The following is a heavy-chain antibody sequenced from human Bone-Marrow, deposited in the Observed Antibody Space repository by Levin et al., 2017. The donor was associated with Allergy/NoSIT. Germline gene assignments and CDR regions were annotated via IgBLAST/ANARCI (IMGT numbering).Heavy chain of an antibody. V-gene: IGHV3-11*05. CDR1: GFTFSNYY. D-gene: IGHD5-24*01. J-gene: IGHJ6*03. CDR3: ARGLELDYYYMDA. CDR2: ISSSSSYT. Sequence: GESLKISCAASGFTFSNYYMSWIRQAPGKGLEWVSYISSSSSYTNYADSVKGRFTISRDNAKNSLYLQMNSLRAEDTAVYYCARGLELDYYYMDAWGIGTTVTVS.